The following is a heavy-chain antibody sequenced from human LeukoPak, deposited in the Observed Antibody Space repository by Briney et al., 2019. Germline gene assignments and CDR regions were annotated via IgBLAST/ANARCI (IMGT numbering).Heavy chain of an antibody. CDR1: GGTFSSYA. D-gene: IGHD6-19*01. Sequence: GSSVKVSCKASGGTFSSYAISWVRQAPGQGLEWMGRIIPILGIANYAQKFQGRVTITADKSTSTAYMELSSLRSEDTAVYYCARAGGWAREDYKADAFHIWGQGTMVTVSS. CDR2: IIPILGIA. CDR3: ARAGGWAREDYKADAFHI. V-gene: IGHV1-69*04. J-gene: IGHJ3*02.